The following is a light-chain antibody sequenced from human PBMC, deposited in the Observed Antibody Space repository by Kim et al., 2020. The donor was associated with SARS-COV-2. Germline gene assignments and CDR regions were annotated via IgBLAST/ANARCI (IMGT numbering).Light chain of an antibody. V-gene: IGKV1-12*01. J-gene: IGKJ5*01. CDR2: AAS. Sequence: DIPMTQSPSSVSASVGDRVTITCRASQGISSWLAWYPQKPGKAPKLLIYAASSLQSGGPSRFSGSRSGTDFTLTLSSLQPEDFATYYSQQANSHSITFGQGTRLEIK. CDR3: QQANSHSIT. CDR1: QGISSW.